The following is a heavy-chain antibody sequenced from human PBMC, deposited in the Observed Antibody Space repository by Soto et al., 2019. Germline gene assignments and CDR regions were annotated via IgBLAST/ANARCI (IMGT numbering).Heavy chain of an antibody. CDR3: AKAPSGFCSGGTGYSHYYYAMDV. CDR2: ISGSGGST. CDR1: GFKCGSFA. D-gene: IGHD2-15*01. Sequence: RVRYGAAGFKCGSFAMSWVSKEPGKGLEWVSGISGSGGSTYYADSVKGRFTISRDNSKNTLHLQMNSLRAEDTAVYYCAKAPSGFCSGGTGYSHYYYAMDVWGQGTTVPVSS. J-gene: IGHJ6*02. V-gene: IGHV3-23*01.